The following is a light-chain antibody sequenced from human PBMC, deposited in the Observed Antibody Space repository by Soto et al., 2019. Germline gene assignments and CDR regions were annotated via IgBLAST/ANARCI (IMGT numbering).Light chain of an antibody. CDR1: QSLLHITGETF. Sequence: DVVLTQTPLSLSVAPGQPASISCKSIQSLLHITGETFLFWYLQKPGQSPQLXIYEVSTRVSGVPDRFSVSGSGTDFTLEISRVEPDDVGMYDCMQRTQLPPTFCQGTRLEIK. CDR3: MQRTQLPPT. J-gene: IGKJ5*01. V-gene: IGKV2D-29*02. CDR2: EVS.